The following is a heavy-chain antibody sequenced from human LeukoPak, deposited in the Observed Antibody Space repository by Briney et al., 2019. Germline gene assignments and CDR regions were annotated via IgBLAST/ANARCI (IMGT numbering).Heavy chain of an antibody. CDR2: INPNDDDT. D-gene: IGHD2-2*01. J-gene: IGHJ4*02. Sequence: SVKVSCKASGYTFTDYYMHWVRQAPGQGFEWMGWINPNDDDTNYAQQFKGRVTMTRDTSISTAHMEVSRLRSDDTAVYYCARANFLYCSSSTCLFDYWGQGTLVTVSS. V-gene: IGHV1-2*02. CDR3: ARANFLYCSSSTCLFDY. CDR1: GYTFTDYY.